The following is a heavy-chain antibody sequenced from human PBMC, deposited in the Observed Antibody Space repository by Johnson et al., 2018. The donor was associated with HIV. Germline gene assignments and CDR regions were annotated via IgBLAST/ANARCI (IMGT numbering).Heavy chain of an antibody. D-gene: IGHD3-22*01. CDR1: GLSFSDYG. V-gene: IGHV3-30*04. CDR3: VRGRISMTVVDLRGGAFDI. J-gene: IGHJ3*02. CDR2: ISFDGSNE. Sequence: QVQLVESGGGVVQPGRSVRLSCAASGLSFSDYGMHWVRQAPGTGLEWVAVISFDGSNEYYTDSVKGRFTISRDNSKNTLYLQMNSLRAEETAIYYCVRGRISMTVVDLRGGAFDIWGQGTTVTVSS.